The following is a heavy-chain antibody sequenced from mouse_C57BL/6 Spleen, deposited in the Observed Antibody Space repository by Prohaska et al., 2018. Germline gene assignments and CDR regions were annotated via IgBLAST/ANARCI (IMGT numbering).Heavy chain of an antibody. CDR2: IRSKSSNDAT. Sequence: EVQLVESGGGLVQPKGSLKLSCAASGFTFNTYAMHWVRQAPGKGLEWVARIRSKSSNDATYYADSVKDRFTISRDDSQSMLYLQMNNLKTEDTAMYYCVRGDSSYWYFDVWGTGTTVTVSS. D-gene: IGHD1-1*01. CDR3: VRGDSSYWYFDV. J-gene: IGHJ1*03. V-gene: IGHV10-3*01. CDR1: GFTFNTYA.